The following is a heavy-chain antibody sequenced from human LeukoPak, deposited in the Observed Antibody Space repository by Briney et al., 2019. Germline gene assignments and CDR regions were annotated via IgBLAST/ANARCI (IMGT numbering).Heavy chain of an antibody. J-gene: IGHJ4*02. D-gene: IGHD3-10*01. V-gene: IGHV3-23*01. Sequence: GGSLRLSCAASGFTFSTYVMTWVRQAPGKGLEWVSAISGSGGSTYNADSVKGRFTLSRDNSKNTLYLQMNSLRAEDTAVYYCGGSGSYYRLDYWGQGTLVTVSS. CDR3: GGSGSYYRLDY. CDR1: GFTFSTYV. CDR2: ISGSGGST.